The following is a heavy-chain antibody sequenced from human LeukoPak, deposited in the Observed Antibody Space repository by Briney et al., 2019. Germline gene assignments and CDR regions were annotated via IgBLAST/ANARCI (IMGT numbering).Heavy chain of an antibody. Sequence: SETLSLTCTVSGGSISSYYWSWIRQPPGKGLEWIGYIYYSGSTNYNPSLKSRVTISVDTSKNQFSLNLNSVTAADTAVYYCARDNARGGSFSDYLRYFQHWGQGTLVTVSS. V-gene: IGHV4-59*12. J-gene: IGHJ1*01. D-gene: IGHD5/OR15-5a*01. CDR2: IYYSGST. CDR1: GGSISSYY. CDR3: ARDNARGGSFSDYLRYFQH.